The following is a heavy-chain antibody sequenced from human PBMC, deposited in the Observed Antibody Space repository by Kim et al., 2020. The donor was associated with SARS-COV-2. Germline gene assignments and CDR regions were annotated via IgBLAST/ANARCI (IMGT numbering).Heavy chain of an antibody. CDR1: GFTFSSFA. Sequence: GGSLRLSCTASGFTFSSFAMSWVRQAPGKGLEWVSAISGSGGNTYYADSVKGRFSISRDNSKNTLYLQVNSLRAEDTAVYYCANPDCGEYFYYGMDVCG. D-gene: IGHD4-17*01. V-gene: IGHV3-23*01. CDR3: ANPDCGEYFYYGMDV. CDR2: ISGSGGNT. J-gene: IGHJ6*01.